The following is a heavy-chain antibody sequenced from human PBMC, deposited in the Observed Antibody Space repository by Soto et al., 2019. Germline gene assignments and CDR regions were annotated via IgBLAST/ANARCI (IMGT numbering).Heavy chain of an antibody. CDR1: GGSISSGGYS. CDR2: IYHSGST. Sequence: SETLSLTCAVSGGSISSGGYSWSWIRQPPGKGLEWIGYIYHSGSTYYNPSLKSRVTISVDRSKNQFSLKLSSVTAADTAVYYCASGLVATLHYWGQGTLVTVSS. D-gene: IGHD5-12*01. CDR3: ASGLVATLHY. V-gene: IGHV4-30-2*01. J-gene: IGHJ4*02.